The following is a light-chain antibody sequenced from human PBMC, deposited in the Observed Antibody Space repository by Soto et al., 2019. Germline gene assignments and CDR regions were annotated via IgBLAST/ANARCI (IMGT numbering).Light chain of an antibody. CDR2: WAS. CDR3: QQHYITPIT. CDR1: QSVLYSAKNKNF. V-gene: IGKV4-1*01. J-gene: IGKJ5*01. Sequence: DIVMTQSPDSLAVSLGERATIHSKSSQSVLYSAKNKNFLTWYQQKPGQPPKLLIYWASTRESGVPDRFTGSGSGTDSTLSISSLQAEDVAVYYCQQHYITPITFGQGTRLEIK.